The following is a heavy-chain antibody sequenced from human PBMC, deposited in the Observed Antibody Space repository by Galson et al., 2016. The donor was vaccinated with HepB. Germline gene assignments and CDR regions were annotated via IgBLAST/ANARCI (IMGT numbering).Heavy chain of an antibody. Sequence: SETLSLTCTVSGGSISSYYWSWIRQPPGKGLEWIGYIYYSGSTNYNPSLKSRVTISVDTSKNQFSLKLSSVTAADTAVDYCARGPNYYDSSGYYIWYFDLWGRGTLVTVSS. J-gene: IGHJ2*01. V-gene: IGHV4-59*01. D-gene: IGHD3-22*01. CDR3: ARGPNYYDSSGYYIWYFDL. CDR2: IYYSGST. CDR1: GGSISSYY.